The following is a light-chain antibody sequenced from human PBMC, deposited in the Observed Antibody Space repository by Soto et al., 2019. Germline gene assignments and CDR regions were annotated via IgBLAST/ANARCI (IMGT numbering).Light chain of an antibody. Sequence: QSVLTQPPSVSEAPNQSVTISCSGNSSNIGKNGVKWYQHFPGGPPKLLIYYDDLLSSGVSDRFSGSRSGTSSSLAIRGRHSEDEADSSCAAWDASLNGYVFGIGSQVPLL. V-gene: IGLV1-36*01. CDR2: YDD. J-gene: IGLJ1*01. CDR1: SSNIGKNG. CDR3: AAWDASLNGYV.